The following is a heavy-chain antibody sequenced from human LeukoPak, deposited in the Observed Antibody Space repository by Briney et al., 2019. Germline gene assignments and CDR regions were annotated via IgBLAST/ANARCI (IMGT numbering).Heavy chain of an antibody. Sequence: PGGSLRLSCAASGFTFSDYYMSWVRQAPGKGLEWVSVIYSGGSTYYADSVKGRFTISRDNSKNTLYLQMNSLRAEDTAVYYCARARTPGAFDIWGQGTMVTVSS. CDR3: ARARTPGAFDI. V-gene: IGHV3-53*01. CDR1: GFTFSDYY. J-gene: IGHJ3*02. D-gene: IGHD2-2*01. CDR2: IYSGGST.